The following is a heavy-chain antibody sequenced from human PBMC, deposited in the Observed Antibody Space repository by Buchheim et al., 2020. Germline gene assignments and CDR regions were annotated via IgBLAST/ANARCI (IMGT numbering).Heavy chain of an antibody. Sequence: QVQLQESGPGLVKPSQTLSLTCTVSGGSISSGSYYWSWIRQPAGKGLEWIGRIYTSGSTNYNPSLKSRVTISVDTSKNQFSLKLSSVTAADTAVYYWARSGDIAAAGTLYYYYGMDVWGQGTT. CDR3: ARSGDIAAAGTLYYYYGMDV. D-gene: IGHD6-13*01. CDR2: IYTSGST. J-gene: IGHJ6*02. V-gene: IGHV4-61*02. CDR1: GGSISSGSYY.